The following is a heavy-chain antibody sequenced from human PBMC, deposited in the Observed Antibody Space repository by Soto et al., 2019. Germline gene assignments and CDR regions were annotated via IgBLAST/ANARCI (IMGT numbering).Heavy chain of an antibody. CDR3: ARTLYSSSSYAFDL. V-gene: IGHV3-7*01. D-gene: IGHD6-6*01. J-gene: IGHJ3*01. CDR1: GFIFSNSG. Sequence: GGSLRLSCEASGFIFSNSGMHWVRQAPGKGLEWVANIKHDGTDKYYVDSVKGRFTISRDNAKNSLYLQMNSLRAEDTAVYYCARTLYSSSSYAFDLWGQGTMVTVSS. CDR2: IKHDGTDK.